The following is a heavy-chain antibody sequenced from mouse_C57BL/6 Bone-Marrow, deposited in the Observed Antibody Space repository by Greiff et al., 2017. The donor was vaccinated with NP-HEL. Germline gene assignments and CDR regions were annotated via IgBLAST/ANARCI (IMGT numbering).Heavy chain of an antibody. J-gene: IGHJ2*01. CDR3: ARQGYSNYGDRYYFDY. D-gene: IGHD2-5*01. CDR1: GYTFTSYW. V-gene: IGHV1-61*01. Sequence: QVQLQQPGAELVRPGSSVKLSCKASGYTFTSYWMDWVTQRPGQGLEWIGNIYPSDSETHYNQKFKDKATLTVDKSSSTAYMQLSSLTSEDSAVYYCARQGYSNYGDRYYFDYWGQGTTLTVSS. CDR2: IYPSDSET.